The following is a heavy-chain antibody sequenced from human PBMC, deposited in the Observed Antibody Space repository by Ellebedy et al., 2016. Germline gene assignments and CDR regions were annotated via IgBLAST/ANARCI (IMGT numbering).Heavy chain of an antibody. CDR1: GGSISSGGYS. D-gene: IGHD2-2*01. V-gene: IGHV4-39*07. Sequence: SETLSLXXTVSGGSISSGGYSWSWIRQPPGKGLEWIGEINHSGSTNYNPSLKSRVTISVDTSKNQFSLKLSSVTAADTAVYYCARGRYCSSTSCSNFDYWGQGTLVTVSS. CDR3: ARGRYCSSTSCSNFDY. CDR2: INHSGST. J-gene: IGHJ4*02.